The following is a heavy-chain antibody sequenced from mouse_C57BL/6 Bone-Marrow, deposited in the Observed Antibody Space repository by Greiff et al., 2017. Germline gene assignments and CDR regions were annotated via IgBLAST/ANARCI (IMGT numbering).Heavy chain of an antibody. CDR1: GFTFSSYG. CDR3: ARGIYYDYDRFDY. CDR2: ISSGGSYT. Sequence: EVQGVESGGDLVKPGGSLKLSCAASGFTFSSYGMSWVRQTPDKRLEWVATISSGGSYTYYPDSVKGRFTISRDNAKNTLYLQMSSLKSEDTAMYYCARGIYYDYDRFDYWGQGTTLTVSS. D-gene: IGHD2-4*01. V-gene: IGHV5-6*01. J-gene: IGHJ2*01.